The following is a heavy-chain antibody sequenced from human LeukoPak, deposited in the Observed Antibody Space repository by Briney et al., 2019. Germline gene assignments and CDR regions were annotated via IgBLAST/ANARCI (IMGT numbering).Heavy chain of an antibody. J-gene: IGHJ4*02. CDR3: ASAPVYYYDSSGYYDY. CDR1: GFTFSSYS. V-gene: IGHV3-21*01. CDR2: ISSSSSYI. D-gene: IGHD3-22*01. Sequence: GGSLRLSCAASGFTFSSYSMNWVRQAPGKGLEWVSSISSSSSYIYYADSVKGRFTISRDNAKNSLYLQMNSLRAEDTAVYYCASAPVYYYDSSGYYDYWGQGTLVTVSS.